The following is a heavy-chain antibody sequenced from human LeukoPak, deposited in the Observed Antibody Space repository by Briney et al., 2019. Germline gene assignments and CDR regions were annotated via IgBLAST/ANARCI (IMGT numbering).Heavy chain of an antibody. V-gene: IGHV4-59*01. CDR2: IYYSGST. D-gene: IGHD4-17*01. Sequence: SETLSLTCTVSGGSISSYYWSWIRQPPGKGLEWIGYIYYSGSTNYNPSLKSLVTISVDTSKNQFSLKLSSVTAADTAVYYCASTNIYGDYVAPGAFDIWGQGTMVTVSS. CDR1: GGSISSYY. CDR3: ASTNIYGDYVAPGAFDI. J-gene: IGHJ3*02.